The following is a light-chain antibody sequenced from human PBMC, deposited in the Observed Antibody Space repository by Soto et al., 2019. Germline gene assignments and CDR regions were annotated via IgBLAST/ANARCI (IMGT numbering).Light chain of an antibody. CDR3: CSYAGFSTLV. V-gene: IGLV2-23*01. CDR1: SSDVGTYDL. CDR2: EGT. J-gene: IGLJ3*02. Sequence: QSALTQPASVSGSPGQSVTISCTGSSSDVGTYDLVSWYQQHPGKAPKILIYEGTKWPSGVSNRFSGSKSGNTASLTISGLQAEDEADYFCCSYAGFSTLVFGGGTKVTVL.